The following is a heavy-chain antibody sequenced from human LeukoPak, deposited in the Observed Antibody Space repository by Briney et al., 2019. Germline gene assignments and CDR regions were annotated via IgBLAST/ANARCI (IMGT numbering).Heavy chain of an antibody. J-gene: IGHJ4*02. D-gene: IGHD3-16*01. CDR2: SRDKAYSYTT. Sequence: GGSLRLSCAASGFTFSDRYMDWVRQAPGKGLEWVGRSRDKAYSYTTEYAASVRGRFTISRDDSKNSLYLQLNSLKTEDTAVYYCVRGTLVGDRRLFDYWGQGTLVTVSS. V-gene: IGHV3-72*01. CDR1: GFTFSDRY. CDR3: VRGTLVGDRRLFDY.